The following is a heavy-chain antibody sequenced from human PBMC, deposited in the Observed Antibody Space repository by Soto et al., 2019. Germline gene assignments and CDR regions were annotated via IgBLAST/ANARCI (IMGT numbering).Heavy chain of an antibody. J-gene: IGHJ6*02. CDR3: ARGSYTRSSCYIGGFYYYGMDV. Sequence: VQLVESGGGLGKPGESLRLSCAASGFTLRSHTMNWVRQAPGKGLEWVSSISSDSSYKYYTGSVKGRFTVSRDNAKNSLYLQMDSLRAEDTAVYYCARGSYTRSSCYIGGFYYYGMDVWGQGATVTVSS. CDR1: GFTLRSHT. D-gene: IGHD6-13*01. CDR2: ISSDSSYK. V-gene: IGHV3-21*01.